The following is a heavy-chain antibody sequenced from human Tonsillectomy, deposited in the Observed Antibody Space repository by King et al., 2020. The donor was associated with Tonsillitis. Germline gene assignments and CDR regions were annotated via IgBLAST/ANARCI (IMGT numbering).Heavy chain of an antibody. D-gene: IGHD1-26*01. CDR2: IYYSGST. V-gene: IGHV4-30-4*01. CDR1: GGSISSGDYY. J-gene: IGHJ6*02. Sequence: VQLQESGPGLVKPSQTLSLTCSVSGGSISSGDYYWSWIRQPPGKGLEWIGYIYYSGSTSYKPSLKSRVTMSVDTSKNQISLKLSSVTAADTAVYFCVRAEMVVGAPCYYGMDVWGQGTPVTVSS. CDR3: VRAEMVVGAPCYYGMDV.